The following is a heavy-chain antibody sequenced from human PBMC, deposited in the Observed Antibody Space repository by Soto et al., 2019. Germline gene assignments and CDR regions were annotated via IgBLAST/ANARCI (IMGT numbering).Heavy chain of an antibody. CDR1: GFTVSTKY. J-gene: IGHJ4*02. CDR3: ARDPGAADY. Sequence: EVQLVESGGGLVQPGGSLRLSCAASGFTVSTKYMSWVRQAPGKGLEWVSVIYSGGSTFYADAVRGRFTISRYNSKNTVNLQMISLRAEDTAVYYCARDPGAADYWGQGTLVTVSS. D-gene: IGHD7-27*01. V-gene: IGHV3-66*01. CDR2: IYSGGST.